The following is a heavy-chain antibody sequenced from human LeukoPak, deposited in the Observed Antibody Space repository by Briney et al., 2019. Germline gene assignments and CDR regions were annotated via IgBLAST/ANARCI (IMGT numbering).Heavy chain of an antibody. CDR2: IYYSGST. V-gene: IGHV4-59*12. J-gene: IGHJ3*02. CDR1: GGSISSYY. Sequence: PSETLSLTCTVSGGSISSYYWSWIRQPPGKGLEWIGYIYYSGSTNYNPSLKSRVTISVDTSKNQFSLKLSSVTAADTAVYYCACPSPGIWGKCRTPGITWIWGQGKMVTVSS. D-gene: IGHD3-16*01. CDR3: ACPSPGIWGKCRTPGITWI.